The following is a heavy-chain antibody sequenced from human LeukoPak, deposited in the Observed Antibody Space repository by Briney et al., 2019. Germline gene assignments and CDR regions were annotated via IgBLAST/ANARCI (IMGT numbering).Heavy chain of an antibody. J-gene: IGHJ4*02. Sequence: GGSLRLSCAASGFTFDDYSMSWVRQPPGKGLEWVSGIIWNGVSSGYADSVKGRFTISRDNAKNSLYLQMNNLRAEDTALYYCARSVGYSSSWYVGYFDYWGQGTLVTVSS. CDR3: ARSVGYSSSWYVGYFDY. CDR2: IIWNGVSS. CDR1: GFTFDDYS. V-gene: IGHV3-20*04. D-gene: IGHD6-13*01.